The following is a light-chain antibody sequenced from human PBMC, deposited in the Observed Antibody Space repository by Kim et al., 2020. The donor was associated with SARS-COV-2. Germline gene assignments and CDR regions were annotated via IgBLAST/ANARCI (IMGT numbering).Light chain of an antibody. Sequence: SYELTQPPSVSVAPGKTARITCGGNNIGSKNVHWYQQKPGQAPVLVIYYDKARPSGIPERFSGSNSGNTATLTISRVEAGDEADYYCQVWDSSSDHWVFGGGTKVTVL. CDR2: YDK. CDR1: NIGSKN. J-gene: IGLJ3*02. CDR3: QVWDSSSDHWV. V-gene: IGLV3-21*04.